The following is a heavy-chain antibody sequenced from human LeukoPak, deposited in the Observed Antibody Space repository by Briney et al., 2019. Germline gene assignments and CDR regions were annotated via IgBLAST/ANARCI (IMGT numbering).Heavy chain of an antibody. D-gene: IGHD5-18*01. Sequence: GASVKVSCXASGYTFTSYYMHWVRQAPGQGLEWMGIINPSGGSTSYAQKFQGRVTMTRDTSTSTVYMELSSLRSEDTAVYYCARDPKSTAMGLRDAFDIWGQGTMVTVSS. V-gene: IGHV1-46*01. CDR3: ARDPKSTAMGLRDAFDI. CDR1: GYTFTSYY. J-gene: IGHJ3*02. CDR2: INPSGGST.